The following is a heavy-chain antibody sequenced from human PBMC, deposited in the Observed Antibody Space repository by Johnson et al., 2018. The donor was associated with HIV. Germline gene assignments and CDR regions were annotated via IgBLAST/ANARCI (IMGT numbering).Heavy chain of an antibody. J-gene: IGHJ3*02. V-gene: IGHV3-20*04. CDR1: GFTFDDYG. CDR3: AIDSGGYEFGDDAFDI. D-gene: IGHD3-10*01. Sequence: VKLLESGGGVVRPGGSLRLSCAASGFTFDDYGMSWVRQAPGKGLEWVSGINWNGGSTGYAESVKGRFTLSRDNAKNSLYLQVNSLRAEDTAVYYCAIDSGGYEFGDDAFDIWGQGTMVTVSS. CDR2: INWNGGST.